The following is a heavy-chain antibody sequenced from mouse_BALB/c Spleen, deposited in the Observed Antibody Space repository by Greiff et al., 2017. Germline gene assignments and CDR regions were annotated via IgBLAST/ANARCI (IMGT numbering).Heavy chain of an antibody. J-gene: IGHJ3*01. CDR3: ARRSGLLRLAY. CDR1: GYSITSYYA. CDR2: ISYSGST. Sequence: VQLQQSGPGLVKPSQSLSLTCTVTGYSITSYYAWIWILQFPGNKLEWLGYISYSGSTSYNPYLKSRISITRDTSKNQFFLQLNSVTTEDTATYYCARRSGLLRLAYWGQGTLVTVAA. V-gene: IGHV3-2*02. D-gene: IGHD1-2*01.